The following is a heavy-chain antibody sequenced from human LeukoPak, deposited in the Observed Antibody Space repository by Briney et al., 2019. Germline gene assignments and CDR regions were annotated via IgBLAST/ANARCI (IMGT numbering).Heavy chain of an antibody. J-gene: IGHJ5*02. D-gene: IGHD3-16*01. CDR3: ARASFWESPVNWFDP. CDR1: GYTFIGHY. Sequence: ASVKVSCKTSGYTFIGHYIHWVRQAPGQGLEWMGWINPKNGGANYAPRFRGRVTMARDRSTSTVYMELTRLTSDDTAVYYCARASFWESPVNWFDPWGQGTLVTVSS. CDR2: INPKNGGA. V-gene: IGHV1-2*07.